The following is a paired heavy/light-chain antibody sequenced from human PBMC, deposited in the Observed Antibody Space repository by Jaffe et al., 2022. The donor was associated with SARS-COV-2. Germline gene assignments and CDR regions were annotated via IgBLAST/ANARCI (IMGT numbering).Light chain of an antibody. CDR3: QQCYDYPLT. CDR2: WAS. CDR1: QAITYSSNKKDC. Sequence: DIVMTQSPESLAVSLGERATINCKSSQAITYSSNKKDCLVWYQQKPGQPPKLLLYWASTREFGVPDRFSGSGSGTDFTLTISSLQAEDVATYYCQQCYDYPLTFGGGTKVEV. J-gene: IGKJ4*01. V-gene: IGKV4-1*01.
Heavy chain of an antibody. D-gene: IGHD3-16*01. J-gene: IGHJ4*02. V-gene: IGHV2-5*02. CDR1: GLSVTTRGLH. CDR2: LYWDDDD. CDR3: AHRVQTIDVRGPQRWFDF. Sequence: QITLKESGPTLVQPTQTLTLTCTLSGLSVTTRGLHVGWIRQPPGKALEWLALLYWDDDDRYNPSLKTRLTITKDTSKNQVVLRMTDMDPVDTATYYCAHRVQTIDVRGPQRWFDFWGQGTLVTVSS.